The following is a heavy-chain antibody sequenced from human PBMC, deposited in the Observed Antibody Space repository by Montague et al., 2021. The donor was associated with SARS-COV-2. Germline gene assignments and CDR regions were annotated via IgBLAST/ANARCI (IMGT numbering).Heavy chain of an antibody. CDR3: ARHARGEGYTSWFDS. Sequence: SETLSLTCTVSGDSVSRGSSYWSCIRQPPGKGLDWIGYIYYTGSRKYNSSLKSRLTISVDTSKNQFSLKLSSVTAADTAVYYCARHARGEGYTSWFDSWGQGTLVTVSS. D-gene: IGHD5-24*01. CDR1: GDSVSRGSSY. J-gene: IGHJ5*01. CDR2: IYYTGSR. V-gene: IGHV4-61*01.